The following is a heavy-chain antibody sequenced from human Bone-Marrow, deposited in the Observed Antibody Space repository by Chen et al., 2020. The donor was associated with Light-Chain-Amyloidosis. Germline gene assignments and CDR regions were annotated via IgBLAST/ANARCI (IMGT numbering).Heavy chain of an antibody. J-gene: IGHJ4*02. CDR1: GFNFSSFG. CDR3: TRKGGYFDF. CDR2: VSGSTVST. V-gene: IGHV3-23*04. Sequence: EVQLVESGGGLVQPGGSLRLSCATSGFNFSSFGMSCVRQAPGKGLEWVSTVSGSTVSTYYAGAVKGRFIISRDNSKSTLYLQMNSLRAGDTAVYFCTRKGGYFDFWGQGSLVTVSS. D-gene: IGHD3-10*01.